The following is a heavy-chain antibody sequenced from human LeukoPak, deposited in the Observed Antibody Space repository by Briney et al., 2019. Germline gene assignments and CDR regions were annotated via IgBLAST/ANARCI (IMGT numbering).Heavy chain of an antibody. CDR3: ASNAYGAAADHYYYYYYMDV. CDR2: IYSGGST. J-gene: IGHJ6*03. V-gene: IGHV3-66*01. Sequence: PGGSLRLSCAASGFTVSSNYMSWVRQAPGKGLEWVSVIYSGGSTYYADSVKGRFTISRDNSKNTLYLQMNSLRAEDTAVYYCASNAYGAAADHYYYYYYMDVWGKGTTVTISS. D-gene: IGHD6-13*01. CDR1: GFTVSSNY.